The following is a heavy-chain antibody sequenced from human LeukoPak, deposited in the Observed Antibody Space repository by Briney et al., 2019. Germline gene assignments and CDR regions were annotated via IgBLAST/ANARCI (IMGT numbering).Heavy chain of an antibody. J-gene: IGHJ4*02. D-gene: IGHD4-17*01. CDR2: IYSGGST. CDR3: AGDYGARDYYFDY. V-gene: IGHV3-66*01. Sequence: PGGSLRLSCAASGFTVSSNYMSWVRQAPGKGLEWVSVIYSGGSTYYADSVKGRFTISRDNSKNTLYLQMNSLRAEDTAVYYCAGDYGARDYYFDYWGQGTLVTVSS. CDR1: GFTVSSNY.